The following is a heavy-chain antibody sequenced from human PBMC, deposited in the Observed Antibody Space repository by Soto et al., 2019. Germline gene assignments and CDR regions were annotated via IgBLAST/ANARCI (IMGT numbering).Heavy chain of an antibody. J-gene: IGHJ6*02. D-gene: IGHD3-16*01. CDR2: IWYDGSNK. Sequence: RRSLKLSCAAYGFTFSRYGMHWVRQAPGKGLEWVAVIWYDGSNKYYADSVKGRFTISRDNSKNTLYLQMNSLRAEDTAVYYCARDPPPKGRLKLLVQLPYCCMDVCGQAIMV. CDR1: GFTFSRYG. V-gene: IGHV3-33*01. CDR3: ARDPPPKGRLKLLVQLPYCCMDV.